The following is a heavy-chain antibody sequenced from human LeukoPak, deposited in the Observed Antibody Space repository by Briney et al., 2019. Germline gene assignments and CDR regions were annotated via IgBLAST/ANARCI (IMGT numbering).Heavy chain of an antibody. CDR3: ARGGSYFDITGYYFY. CDR1: GFTVGGNT. CDR2: IYSGGST. D-gene: IGHD3-22*01. J-gene: IGHJ4*02. V-gene: IGHV3-66*01. Sequence: RASLRLSCAASGFTVGGNTMSWVRQAPGKGLEWVSIIYSGGSTSYADSVKGRFTISRDNSKNTLYLQTNSLRTEDTAVYYCARGGSYFDITGYYFYWGQGTLVTASS.